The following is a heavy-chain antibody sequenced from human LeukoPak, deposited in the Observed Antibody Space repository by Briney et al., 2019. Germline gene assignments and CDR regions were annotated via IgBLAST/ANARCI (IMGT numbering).Heavy chain of an antibody. D-gene: IGHD5-18*01. CDR1: GGSISSGGYS. V-gene: IGHV4-30-2*01. CDR2: IYHSGST. CDR3: ARGLGYSYATEY. J-gene: IGHJ4*02. Sequence: SETLSLTCAVSGGSISSGGYSWSWIRQPPGKGLEWIGYIYHSGSTYNNPSLKSRVTISVDRSKNQFSLKLSSVTAADTAVYYCARGLGYSYATEYWGQGTLVTVSA.